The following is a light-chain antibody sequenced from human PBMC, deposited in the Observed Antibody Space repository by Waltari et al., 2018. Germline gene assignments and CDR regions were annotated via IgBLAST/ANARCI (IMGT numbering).Light chain of an antibody. CDR1: QSVLYSSNNKNH. CDR3: QQYFVTPPYT. Sequence: DIVMTQSPDSLAVSLRERATINCKSSQSVLYSSNNKNHLALYQQKPGQSPKLLIYWASTRESGVPDRFSGSGSGTDFTLTISSLQAEDVAVYYCQQYFVTPPYTFGQGTKLAIK. V-gene: IGKV4-1*01. J-gene: IGKJ2*01. CDR2: WAS.